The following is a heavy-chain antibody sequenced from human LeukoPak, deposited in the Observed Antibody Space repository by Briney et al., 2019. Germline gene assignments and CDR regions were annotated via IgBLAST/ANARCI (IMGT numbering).Heavy chain of an antibody. J-gene: IGHJ4*02. CDR3: AKGVSLGTTVTPIDY. V-gene: IGHV3-23*01. D-gene: IGHD4-17*01. CDR1: GFTFSSYA. CDR2: ISGSGGST. Sequence: GGSLRLSCAASGFTFSSYAMSWVRQAPGKGLEWVSAISGSGGSTYYADSVKGRFTISRDNSKNTPYLQMNSLRAEDTAVYYCAKGVSLGTTVTPIDYLGQGTLVTVSS.